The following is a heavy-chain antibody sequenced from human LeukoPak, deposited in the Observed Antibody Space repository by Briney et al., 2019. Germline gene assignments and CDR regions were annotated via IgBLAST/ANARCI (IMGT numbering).Heavy chain of an antibody. D-gene: IGHD6-13*01. J-gene: IGHJ4*02. V-gene: IGHV4-31*03. CDR1: GGSISSGGYY. Sequence: SETLSLTCTVSGGSISSGGYYWSWIRQHPGKGLEWIGYIYYSGSTNYSPSLKSRVTISVDTSKNQFSLKLSSVTAADTAVYYCARDAAAGIDYWGQGTLVTVSS. CDR3: ARDAAAGIDY. CDR2: IYYSGST.